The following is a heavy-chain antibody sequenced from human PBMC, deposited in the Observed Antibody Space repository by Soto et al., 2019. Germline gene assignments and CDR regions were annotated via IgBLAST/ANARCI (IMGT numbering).Heavy chain of an antibody. CDR2: FYHTGKT. CDR3: AREMHASIDVFDV. CDR1: GASLISGGYY. D-gene: IGHD6-6*01. V-gene: IGHV4-31*03. J-gene: IGHJ3*01. Sequence: QVQLQESGPGLVKPSQTLSLTCTVSGASLISGGYYWTWIRHHPGKGLEGIGYFYHTGKTYYNPSLESRLSISVDTSKNHFSLTLTSVTAADTAVSCAREMHASIDVFDVWGQGTVVTVSS.